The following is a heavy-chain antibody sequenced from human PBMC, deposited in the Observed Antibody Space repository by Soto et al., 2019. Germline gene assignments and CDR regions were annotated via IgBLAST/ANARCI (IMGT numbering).Heavy chain of an antibody. CDR3: ARGYGGGSCLGCGYYYGMDV. V-gene: IGHV3-33*01. Sequence: QVQLVESGGGVVQPGRSLRLSCAASGFTFSSYGMHWVRQAPGKGLEWVAVIWYDGSNKYYADSVKGRFTISRDNSKNTLYLQMNSLRAEDTAVYYCARGYGGGSCLGCGYYYGMDVWGQGTTVTVSS. CDR1: GFTFSSYG. D-gene: IGHD2-15*01. J-gene: IGHJ6*02. CDR2: IWYDGSNK.